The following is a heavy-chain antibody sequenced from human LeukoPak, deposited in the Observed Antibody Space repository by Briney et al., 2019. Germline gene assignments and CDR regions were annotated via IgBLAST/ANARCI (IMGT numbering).Heavy chain of an antibody. D-gene: IGHD3-16*01. V-gene: IGHV3-7*01. J-gene: IGHJ6*03. CDR3: ASEGDAYYYYMDV. Sequence: PGGSLRLSCAASGFTFSTYWMSWVRQAPGKGLEWVANIKHDGSEKYYVDSVKGRFTISRDNAKNSLYLQMNSLRAEDTAVYYCASEGDAYYYYMDVWGKGTTVTVSS. CDR1: GFTFSTYW. CDR2: IKHDGSEK.